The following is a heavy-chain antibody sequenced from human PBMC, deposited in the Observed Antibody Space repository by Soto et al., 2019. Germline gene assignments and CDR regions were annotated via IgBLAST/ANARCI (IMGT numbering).Heavy chain of an antibody. D-gene: IGHD1-7*01. J-gene: IGHJ6*02. CDR1: GGTFSSYA. CDR2: IIPIFGTA. CDR3: ARGVNWNYVSVNYYYYGMDV. V-gene: IGHV1-69*13. Sequence: GASVKVSCKASGGTFSSYAISWVRQAPGQGLEWMGGIIPIFGTANYAQKFQGRVTITADESTSTAYMELSSLRSEDTAVYYCARGVNWNYVSVNYYYYGMDVWGQGTTVPVSS.